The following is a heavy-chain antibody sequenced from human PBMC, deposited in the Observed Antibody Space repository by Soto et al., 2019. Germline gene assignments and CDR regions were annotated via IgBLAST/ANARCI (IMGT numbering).Heavy chain of an antibody. CDR3: ARIEDTAMVTEDYYYGMDV. D-gene: IGHD5-18*01. CDR2: IIPIFGTA. CDR1: GGTFSSYA. V-gene: IGHV1-69*13. Sequence: SVKVSCEASGGTFSSYAISWVRQAPGQGLEWMGGIIPIFGTANYAQKFQGRVTITADESTSTAYMELSSLRSEDTAVYYCARIEDTAMVTEDYYYGMDVWGQGTTVTV. J-gene: IGHJ6*02.